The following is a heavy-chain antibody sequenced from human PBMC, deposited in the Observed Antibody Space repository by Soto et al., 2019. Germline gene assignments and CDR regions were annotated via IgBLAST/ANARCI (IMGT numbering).Heavy chain of an antibody. CDR1: GYTFTGYD. CDR3: ARERRCYDFWSGYSACYYYGMDV. J-gene: IGHJ6*02. Sequence: SVKVYCKAYGYTFTGYDINWVRQATGQGLEWMGWMNPNSGNTGYAQKFQGRVTMTRNTSISTAYMELSSLRSEDTAVYYCARERRCYDFWSGYSACYYYGMDVWGQGTTVTFSS. CDR2: MNPNSGNT. D-gene: IGHD3-3*01. V-gene: IGHV1-8*01.